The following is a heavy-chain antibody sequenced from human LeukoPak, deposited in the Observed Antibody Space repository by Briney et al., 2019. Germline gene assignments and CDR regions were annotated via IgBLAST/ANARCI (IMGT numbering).Heavy chain of an antibody. CDR1: GFSLNTSAVS. D-gene: IGHD2/OR15-2a*01. CDR2: IYWNDDK. CDR3: VHRFYDFDY. Sequence: SGPTLVKPTQTLTLTCTFSGFSLNTSAVSVGWIRQPPGKALEWLALIYWNDDKRYSPSLKSRLTITKDTSKNQVVLTMTKPDPVDTATYYCVHRFYDFDYWGQGTLVIVSS. V-gene: IGHV2-5*01. J-gene: IGHJ4*02.